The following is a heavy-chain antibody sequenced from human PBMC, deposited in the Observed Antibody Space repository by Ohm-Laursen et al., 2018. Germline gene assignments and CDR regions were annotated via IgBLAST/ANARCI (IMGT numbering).Heavy chain of an antibody. Sequence: GASVKVSCKASGYTFTDYYLHWVRQAPGQGLEWMGWMNPNSGDTNYAQKFQGRVTMTRDTSIGTAYMELSRLRSDDTAVYYCATGGTVTTARRFDPWGQGTLLTVSS. D-gene: IGHD4-11*01. CDR2: MNPNSGDT. V-gene: IGHV1-2*02. J-gene: IGHJ5*02. CDR3: ATGGTVTTARRFDP. CDR1: GYTFTDYY.